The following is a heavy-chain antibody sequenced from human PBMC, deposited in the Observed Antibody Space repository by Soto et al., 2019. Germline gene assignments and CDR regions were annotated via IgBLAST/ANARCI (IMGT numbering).Heavy chain of an antibody. D-gene: IGHD4-4*01. CDR2: IRNKANSYTT. J-gene: IGHJ4*01. CDR1: GFIFSDHY. Sequence: PGGSLRLSCAAFGFIFSDHYMDWVRQAPGKGLEWVGRIRNKANSYTTEYAASVKGRFTISRDDSKNSLFLQMNSLKTEDTAVYYCSRAGILTTPYYFDYWGQGTLVTV. V-gene: IGHV3-72*01. CDR3: SRAGILTTPYYFDY.